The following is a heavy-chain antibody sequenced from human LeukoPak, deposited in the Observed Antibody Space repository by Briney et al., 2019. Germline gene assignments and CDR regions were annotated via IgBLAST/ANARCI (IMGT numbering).Heavy chain of an antibody. J-gene: IGHJ4*02. CDR2: IKQDGSEK. V-gene: IGHV3-7*04. D-gene: IGHD1-26*01. CDR1: GFTFSSYW. CDR3: ARAVGATHFDY. Sequence: PAGSLRLSCAASGFTFSSYWMTWVRQAPGKGLEWVANIKQDGSEKFYVESVKGRFTISRDSDKNSLCLQMNGLRAEDTAVYYCARAVGATHFDYWGQGILVTVSS.